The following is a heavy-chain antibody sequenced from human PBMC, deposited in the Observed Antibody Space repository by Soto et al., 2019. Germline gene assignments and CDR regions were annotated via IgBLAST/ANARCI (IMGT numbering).Heavy chain of an antibody. CDR3: AKGYYDSSGYAPEAFDI. V-gene: IGHV3-23*01. J-gene: IGHJ3*02. CDR1: GFTFSNYA. Sequence: SLRLSCAASGFTFSNYAMSWVRQAPGKGLEWVSAISGSGGSTYYADSVKGRFTISRDNSKNTLYLQMNSLRAEDTAVYYCAKGYYDSSGYAPEAFDIWGQGTMVTVS. CDR2: ISGSGGST. D-gene: IGHD3-22*01.